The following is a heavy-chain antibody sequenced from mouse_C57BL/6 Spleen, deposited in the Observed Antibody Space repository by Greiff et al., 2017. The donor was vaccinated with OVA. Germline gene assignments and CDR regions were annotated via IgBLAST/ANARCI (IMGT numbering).Heavy chain of an antibody. Sequence: EVMLVESGGGLVQPGGSMKLSCAASGFTFSDAWMDWVRQSPEKGLEWVAESRNKANNHATYYAVSVKGRFTISRDDSNSSVYLQMNNLRAEDTGNYDCNRGDYGYLYAMDYWGQGTSVTVSS. CDR2: SRNKANNHAT. J-gene: IGHJ4*01. D-gene: IGHD2-2*01. CDR1: GFTFSDAW. V-gene: IGHV6-6*01. CDR3: NRGDYGYLYAMDY.